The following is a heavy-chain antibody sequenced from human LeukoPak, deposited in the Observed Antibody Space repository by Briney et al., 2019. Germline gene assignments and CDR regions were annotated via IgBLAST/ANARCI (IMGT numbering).Heavy chain of an antibody. CDR3: ARVRPPGIFWSGYLYYFDY. CDR1: GFTFSSYW. V-gene: IGHV3-7*01. D-gene: IGHD3-3*01. Sequence: PGGSLRLSCAASGFTFSSYWMSWVRQAPGKGLEWVANIKQDGSEKYYVDSVKGRFTISRDNAKNSLYLQMNSLRAEDTAVYYCARVRPPGIFWSGYLYYFDYWGQGTLVTVSS. J-gene: IGHJ4*02. CDR2: IKQDGSEK.